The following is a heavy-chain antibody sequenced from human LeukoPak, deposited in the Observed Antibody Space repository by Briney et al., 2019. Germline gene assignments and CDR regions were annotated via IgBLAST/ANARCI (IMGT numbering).Heavy chain of an antibody. V-gene: IGHV1-2*02. CDR1: GYTFTAYY. J-gene: IGHJ3*02. CDR2: INPNSAGT. Sequence: ASVRVSSTPSGYTFTAYYIHWVRQAPGQGLEWMGWINPNSAGTSYAQKFQGRVTMTRDTSISTAYMELSRLRSDDTALYYCARWGMRTFDIWGQGTMVTV. CDR3: ARWGMRTFDI. D-gene: IGHD2-8*01.